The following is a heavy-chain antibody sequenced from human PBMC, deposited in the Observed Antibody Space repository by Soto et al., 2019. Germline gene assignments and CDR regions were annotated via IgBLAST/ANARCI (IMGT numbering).Heavy chain of an antibody. CDR2: ISGSGGST. CDR3: AKGSPVVAAVDWFDP. D-gene: IGHD2-15*01. J-gene: IGHJ5*02. CDR1: GCTFADYA. Sequence: GGSLRLSCAASGCTFADYAMTWVRQAPGKGLEWVSAISGSGGSTYYADSVKGRFTISRDNSKNTLYLQMNSLRAEDTAVYYCAKGSPVVAAVDWFDPWGQGTLVTVSS. V-gene: IGHV3-23*01.